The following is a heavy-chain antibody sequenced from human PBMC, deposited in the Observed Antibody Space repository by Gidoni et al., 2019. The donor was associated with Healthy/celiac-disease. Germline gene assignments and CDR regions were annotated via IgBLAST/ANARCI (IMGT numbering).Heavy chain of an antibody. J-gene: IGHJ4*02. CDR1: GFTVSRSW. D-gene: IGHD3-16*02. Sequence: EVQLVESGGGLVQPGGSLRLSCAASGFTVSRSWMSWVRQAPGKGLEWVANIKQDGSEKYYVDSVKGRFTISRDNAKNSLYLQMNSLRAEDTAVYYCARGLELHLGELSALDYWGQGTLVTVSS. CDR2: IKQDGSEK. CDR3: ARGLELHLGELSALDY. V-gene: IGHV3-7*05.